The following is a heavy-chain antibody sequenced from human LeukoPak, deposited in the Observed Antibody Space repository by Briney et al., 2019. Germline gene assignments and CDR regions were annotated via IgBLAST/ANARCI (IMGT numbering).Heavy chain of an antibody. D-gene: IGHD3-3*01. Sequence: PGGSLRLSRAASGFTFSNYAMNWVRQAPGKELEWVSDIYNDGDKTYYTDSVKGRFTISRDHSKKTLYLQMNSLRAEDTALYYCAKSGARWSHFDYWGQGTLVTVSS. CDR2: IYNDGDKT. J-gene: IGHJ4*02. CDR3: AKSGARWSHFDY. V-gene: IGHV3-23*01. CDR1: GFTFSNYA.